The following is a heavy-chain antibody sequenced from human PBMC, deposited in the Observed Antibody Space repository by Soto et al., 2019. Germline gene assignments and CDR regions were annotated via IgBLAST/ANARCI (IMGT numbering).Heavy chain of an antibody. V-gene: IGHV1-3*01. Sequence: VKVSCKASGYTFTSYAMHWVRQAPGQRLEWMGWINAGNGNTKYSQKFQGRVTITRDTSASTAYMELSSLRSEDTAVYYCARARPYYDFWSGYYYFDYWGQGTLVTVSS. D-gene: IGHD3-3*01. J-gene: IGHJ4*02. CDR3: ARARPYYDFWSGYYYFDY. CDR2: INAGNGNT. CDR1: GYTFTSYA.